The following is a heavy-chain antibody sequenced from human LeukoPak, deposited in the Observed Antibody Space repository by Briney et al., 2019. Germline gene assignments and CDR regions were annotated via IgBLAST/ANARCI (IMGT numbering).Heavy chain of an antibody. D-gene: IGHD6-13*01. CDR1: GYTFTSYY. CDR2: INPSNGST. CDR3: ARVSKRYSSSWSPFDY. V-gene: IGHV1-46*01. Sequence: ASVKVSCKASGYTFTSYYISWVRQAPGQGLEWMGIINPSNGSTSYAQKLQGRVTMTRDTSTSTAYMELGSLRSEDTAVYYCARVSKRYSSSWSPFDYWGQGTLVTVSS. J-gene: IGHJ4*02.